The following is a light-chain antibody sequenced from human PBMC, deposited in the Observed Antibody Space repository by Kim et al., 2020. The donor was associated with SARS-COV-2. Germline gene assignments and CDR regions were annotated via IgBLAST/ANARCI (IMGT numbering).Light chain of an antibody. CDR1: QNVRSGY. V-gene: IGKV3-20*01. Sequence: APGESATLSCRASQNVRSGYLSWYQQKPGQAPRLLIYDASTRATGIPDRFSGSGSGTDFTLTISRLEPEDFAVYYCQQYTGSPITFGQGTRLEIK. J-gene: IGKJ5*01. CDR3: QQYTGSPIT. CDR2: DAS.